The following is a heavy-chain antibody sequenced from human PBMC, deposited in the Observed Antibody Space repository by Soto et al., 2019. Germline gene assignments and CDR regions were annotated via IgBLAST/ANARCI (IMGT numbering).Heavy chain of an antibody. V-gene: IGHV3-23*01. CDR2: ISGSGGST. CDR3: AKTTFPIVVVPAAAVGYFDY. J-gene: IGHJ4*02. D-gene: IGHD2-2*01. CDR1: GFTFSNYA. Sequence: GGSLRLSCAASGFTFSNYAMSWVRQAPGKGLEWVSAISGSGGSTYYADSVKGRFTISRDNSKNTLYLQMNSLRAEDTAVYYCAKTTFPIVVVPAAAVGYFDYWGQGTLVTVSS.